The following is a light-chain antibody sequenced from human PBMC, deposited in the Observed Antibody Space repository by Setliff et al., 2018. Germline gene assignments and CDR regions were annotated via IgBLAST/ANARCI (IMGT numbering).Light chain of an antibody. CDR3: SSYTSSSTSYV. V-gene: IGLV2-14*03. CDR1: SSDVGGYNY. J-gene: IGLJ1*01. CDR2: DVS. Sequence: SALTQPASVSGSPGQSITISCTGTSSDVGGYNYVSWYQQHPGKAPKLVIYDVSNRPSGVSNRFSGSKSGNTASLTISGLQAEDEADYYCSSYTSSSTSYVFGTGTKVTVL.